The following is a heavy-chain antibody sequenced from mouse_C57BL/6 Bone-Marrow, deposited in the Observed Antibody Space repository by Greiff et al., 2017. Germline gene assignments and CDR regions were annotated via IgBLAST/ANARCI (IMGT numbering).Heavy chain of an antibody. D-gene: IGHD1-1*01. CDR1: GYTFTSYW. V-gene: IGHV1-52*01. CDR2: IDPSDSET. J-gene: IGHJ1*03. Sequence: VQLQQPGAELVRPGSSVKLSCKASGYTFTSYWMPWVKQRPIQGLEWIGNIDPSDSETHYNQKFKDKATLTVDKSSSTAYMQLSSLTSEDSAVYYCARSGYGSSKGYFDVWGTGTTVTVSS. CDR3: ARSGYGSSKGYFDV.